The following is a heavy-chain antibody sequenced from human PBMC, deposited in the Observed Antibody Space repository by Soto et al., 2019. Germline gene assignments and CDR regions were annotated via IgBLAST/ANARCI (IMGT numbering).Heavy chain of an antibody. V-gene: IGHV4-34*01. Sequence: PSETLSLTCAVYGGSFSGYYWSWIRQPPGKGLEWIGEINHSGSTNYNPSLKSRVTISVDTSKNQFSLKLSSVTAADTAVYYCARDEQWLVHAFGIWGQGTMVTVSS. CDR1: GGSFSGYY. CDR3: ARDEQWLVHAFGI. J-gene: IGHJ3*02. D-gene: IGHD6-19*01. CDR2: INHSGST.